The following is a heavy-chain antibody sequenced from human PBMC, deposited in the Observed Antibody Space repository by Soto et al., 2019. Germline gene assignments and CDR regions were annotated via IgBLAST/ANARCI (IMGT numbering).Heavy chain of an antibody. CDR2: ISGSGHRT. V-gene: IGHV3-23*01. CDR3: ANWVEGSMVYFDY. D-gene: IGHD2-8*01. CDR1: GFTVSSHY. Sequence: GGSLRLSCAPSGFTVSSHYMSWVRQAPGKGLEWVSVISGSGHRTYYADSVKGRFTISRDNSKSTLYLQMNSLRTDDTAVYYCANWVEGSMVYFDYWGQGTRVTSPQ. J-gene: IGHJ4*02.